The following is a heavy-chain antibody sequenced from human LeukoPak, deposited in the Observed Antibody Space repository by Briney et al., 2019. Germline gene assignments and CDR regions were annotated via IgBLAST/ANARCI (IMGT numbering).Heavy chain of an antibody. V-gene: IGHV3-21*04. CDR2: ISTSSSYI. CDR1: GFTFSSYS. J-gene: IGHJ4*02. Sequence: PGGSLRLSCAASGFTFSSYSMNWVRQAPGKGLEWVSCISTSSSYIYYADSVKGRFTISRDNAKNSLYLQMNRLRVEDAAVYYCARAPVTSCRGAFCYPFDYWGQGTLVTVSS. CDR3: ARAPVTSCRGAFCYPFDY. D-gene: IGHD2-15*01.